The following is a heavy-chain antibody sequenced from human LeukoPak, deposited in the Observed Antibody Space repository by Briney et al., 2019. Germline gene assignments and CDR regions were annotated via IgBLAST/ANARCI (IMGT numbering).Heavy chain of an antibody. CDR1: GGSISSGGYY. Sequence: KSSETLSLTCTVSGGSISSGGYYWSWIRQHPGKGLEWIGYIYYSGSTYYNPSLKSRVTISVDTSKNQFSLKLNSVTAADTAVYYCARVTMGWFDPWGQGTLVTVSS. V-gene: IGHV4-31*03. J-gene: IGHJ5*02. CDR3: ARVTMGWFDP. D-gene: IGHD1-1*01. CDR2: IYYSGST.